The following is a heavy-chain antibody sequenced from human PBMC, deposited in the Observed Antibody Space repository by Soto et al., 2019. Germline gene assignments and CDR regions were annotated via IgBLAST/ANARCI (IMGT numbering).Heavy chain of an antibody. J-gene: IGHJ5*02. V-gene: IGHV1-24*01. D-gene: IGHD3-3*01. Sequence: ASVKVSCTVSGYTLTELSMHWVRQAPGKGLEWMGGFDPEDGETIYAQKFQGRVTMTEDTSTDTAYMELSSLRSEDTAVYYCATVANFWSGYRWFDPWGQGTLVTVSS. CDR2: FDPEDGET. CDR3: ATVANFWSGYRWFDP. CDR1: GYTLTELS.